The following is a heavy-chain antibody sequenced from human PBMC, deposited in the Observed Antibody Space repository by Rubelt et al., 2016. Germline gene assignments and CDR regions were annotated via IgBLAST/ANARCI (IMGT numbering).Heavy chain of an antibody. CDR1: GGSFSAYY. CDR3: ARDLSGWYFDL. Sequence: QVQLQQWGAGLLKPSETLSLTCAVYGGSFSAYYWSWIRQTPGKGLEWIGGVYSSGRTNYNPYLERRVTMVVDTSKNKFSLRLSTVTAADTAVCYCARDLSGWYFDLWGRGTLVTVFS. V-gene: IGHV4-34*01. D-gene: IGHD3-10*01. CDR2: VYSSGRT. J-gene: IGHJ2*01.